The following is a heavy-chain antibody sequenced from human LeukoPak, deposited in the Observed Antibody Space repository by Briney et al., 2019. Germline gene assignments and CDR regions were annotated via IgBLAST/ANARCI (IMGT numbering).Heavy chain of an antibody. CDR1: GYSFTNYW. J-gene: IGHJ4*02. Sequence: GESLKISCMGSGYSFTNYWIDWVRQMPGKGLEWMGIIYPGDSDTRYSPSFQGQVTISVDKSISAAYLQWSSLKASDTAMYYCARRDYNSGQNNWGQGTLVTVSS. CDR3: ARRDYNSGQNN. V-gene: IGHV5-51*01. CDR2: IYPGDSDT. D-gene: IGHD3-10*01.